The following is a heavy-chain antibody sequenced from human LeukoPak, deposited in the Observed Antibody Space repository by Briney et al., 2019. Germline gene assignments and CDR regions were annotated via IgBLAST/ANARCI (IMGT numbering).Heavy chain of an antibody. D-gene: IGHD4/OR15-4a*01. V-gene: IGHV3-48*03. CDR3: ARDFDYGDYIDF. Sequence: YLSSGGLTIFYADSVKGRFTISRDNTKNSIFLDMTNLRAEDTAVYYCARDFDYGDYIDFWGQGTLVNVSS. J-gene: IGHJ4*02. CDR2: LSSGGLTI.